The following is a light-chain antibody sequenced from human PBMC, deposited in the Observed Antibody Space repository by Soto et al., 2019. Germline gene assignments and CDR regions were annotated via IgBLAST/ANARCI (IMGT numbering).Light chain of an antibody. Sequence: QSVLTQPPSASGSPGQSVTISCTATSRDVGLYRYVSWYQQHPGKAPKLILYEVNNRPSGVPDRFSGSKSGSTASLTVSGLQAEDEATYYCSSYAGSNLVIFGGGTKVTVL. CDR2: EVN. V-gene: IGLV2-8*01. CDR3: SSYAGSNLVI. J-gene: IGLJ2*01. CDR1: SRDVGLYRY.